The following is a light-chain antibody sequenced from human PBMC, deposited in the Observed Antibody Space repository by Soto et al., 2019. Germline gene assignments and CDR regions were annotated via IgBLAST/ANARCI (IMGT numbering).Light chain of an antibody. Sequence: QSALTQPASVSGSPGQSITICCSGTRSDIGSYNYVAWYQQFPGKTPKILIYGVSNRPSGVSSRFSGSKSGNTASLTISGLQAEDEADYYCISYTGSSTSYVFGSGTKLTVL. J-gene: IGLJ1*01. V-gene: IGLV2-14*01. CDR3: ISYTGSSTSYV. CDR2: GVS. CDR1: RSDIGSYNY.